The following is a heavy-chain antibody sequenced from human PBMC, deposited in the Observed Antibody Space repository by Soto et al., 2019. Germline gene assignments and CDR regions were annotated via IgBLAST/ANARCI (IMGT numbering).Heavy chain of an antibody. J-gene: IGHJ4*02. D-gene: IGHD3-16*02. CDR2: ISHYNGKT. V-gene: IGHV1-18*04. Sequence: ASVKVSCKASGYTFTTHGISWVRQAPGQGLEWMGWISHYNGKTTYAQKVQGRVTMTTDTSTNTAYMELRGLRSDDTAVYYCARVDDYVWGSFRPWGQGTQVTVSA. CDR1: GYTFTTHG. CDR3: ARVDDYVWGSFRP.